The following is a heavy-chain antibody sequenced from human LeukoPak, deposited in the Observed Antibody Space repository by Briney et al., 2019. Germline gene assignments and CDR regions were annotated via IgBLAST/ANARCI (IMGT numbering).Heavy chain of an antibody. Sequence: GGSLRLSCTASGFTFSNYWMSWVRQAPGKGLEWVANMKQDGSEQYYVDSMKGRFTISRDNAKNSLYLQINSLRAEDTAVYYCARDRHYDFWSGYYTPFNSWGQGTLVTVSS. CDR1: GFTFSNYW. J-gene: IGHJ4*02. V-gene: IGHV3-7*03. D-gene: IGHD3-3*01. CDR2: MKQDGSEQ. CDR3: ARDRHYDFWSGYYTPFNS.